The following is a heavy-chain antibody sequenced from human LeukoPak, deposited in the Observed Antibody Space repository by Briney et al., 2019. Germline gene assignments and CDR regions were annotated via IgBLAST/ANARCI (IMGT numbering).Heavy chain of an antibody. CDR1: GFTFSSYA. CDR3: TTGIAVAGHIY. CDR2: IKTKRDGGTT. V-gene: IGHV3-15*01. J-gene: IGHJ4*02. D-gene: IGHD6-19*01. Sequence: GGSLRLSCAASGFTFSSYAMHWVRQAPGKGLEWVGRIKTKRDGGTTEYAAPVKGRFTISRDDSKNTLSLQMNSLKTEDTGVYYCTTGIAVAGHIYWGQGTLVTVSS.